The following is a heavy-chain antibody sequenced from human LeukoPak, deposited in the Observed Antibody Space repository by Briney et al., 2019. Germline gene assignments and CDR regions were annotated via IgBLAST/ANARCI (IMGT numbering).Heavy chain of an antibody. CDR1: GFTFSDYI. Sequence: PGGSLRLSCAASGFTFSDYIINWVRQAPGKGLEWISYNSSSGGTIYYADSVKGRFTISRDNTDNSLFLQMSSLRAEDTAVYYCARERRQWQPFDIWGQGTMVTVSS. J-gene: IGHJ3*02. D-gene: IGHD6-19*01. V-gene: IGHV3-48*04. CDR3: ARERRQWQPFDI. CDR2: NSSSGGTI.